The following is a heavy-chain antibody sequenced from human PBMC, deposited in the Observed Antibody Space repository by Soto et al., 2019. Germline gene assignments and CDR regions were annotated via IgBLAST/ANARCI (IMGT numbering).Heavy chain of an antibody. Sequence: GGSLRLSCAASGFTFSSYGMDWVRQAPGKGLEWVALISYDGSNKMYAASVKGRFTISRDNSKNTLYLQMNSLKPEDTAVYYCAREASFDPFDYWGQGTLVTVSS. CDR1: GFTFSSYG. CDR2: ISYDGSNK. CDR3: AREASFDPFDY. J-gene: IGHJ4*02. V-gene: IGHV3-30*03. D-gene: IGHD3-9*01.